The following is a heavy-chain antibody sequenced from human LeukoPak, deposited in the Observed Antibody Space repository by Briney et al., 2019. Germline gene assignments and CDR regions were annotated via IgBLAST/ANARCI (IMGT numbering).Heavy chain of an antibody. Sequence: GGSLRLSCAASGFTFSSYAMSWVRQAPGKGQEWVSAISGSGGSTYYADSVKGRFTISRDNSKNTLYLQMNSLRAEDTAVYYCASDSGSYLGFDYWGQGTLVTVSS. CDR2: ISGSGGST. V-gene: IGHV3-23*01. J-gene: IGHJ4*02. CDR3: ASDSGSYLGFDY. CDR1: GFTFSSYA. D-gene: IGHD1-26*01.